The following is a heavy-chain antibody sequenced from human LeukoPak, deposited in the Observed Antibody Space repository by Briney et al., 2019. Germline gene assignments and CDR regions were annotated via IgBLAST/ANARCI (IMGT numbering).Heavy chain of an antibody. Sequence: GGSLRLSCAASGFTFSSYEMSWVRQAPGKGLEWVSSIISSGSTIYYANSVKGRFTISRDNAKNSLYLQMNSLRAEDTAVYYCAELGITMIGGVWGKGTTVTISS. CDR2: IISSGSTI. CDR3: AELGITMIGGV. J-gene: IGHJ6*03. D-gene: IGHD3-10*02. CDR1: GFTFSSYE. V-gene: IGHV3-48*03.